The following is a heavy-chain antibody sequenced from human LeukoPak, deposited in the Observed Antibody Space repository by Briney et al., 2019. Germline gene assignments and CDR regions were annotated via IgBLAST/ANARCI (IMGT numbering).Heavy chain of an antibody. Sequence: ASVKVSCKASGYPFPSYGISWVRQAPGQGLEWMGWISAYNGNTNYAQKLQDRFTVATDRSTSTAYMELRSLRSDDTAVYYCARDSGALAVGATNDYWGQGTLVTVSS. J-gene: IGHJ4*02. CDR3: ARDSGALAVGATNDY. D-gene: IGHD1-26*01. CDR2: ISAYNGNT. V-gene: IGHV1-18*01. CDR1: GYPFPSYG.